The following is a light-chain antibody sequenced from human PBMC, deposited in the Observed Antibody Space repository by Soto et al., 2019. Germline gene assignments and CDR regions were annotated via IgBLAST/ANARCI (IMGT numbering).Light chain of an antibody. Sequence: QSALTQPASVSGSPGQSITISCTGTSSDVGGYNYVSWYQQHLGKAPKLMIYDANTRPSGVSNRFSGSKSGNTASLTISGLQAEDEADYYCSSYTSSISFGGGTKLTVL. CDR3: SSYTSSIS. V-gene: IGLV2-14*01. CDR2: DAN. J-gene: IGLJ2*01. CDR1: SSDVGGYNY.